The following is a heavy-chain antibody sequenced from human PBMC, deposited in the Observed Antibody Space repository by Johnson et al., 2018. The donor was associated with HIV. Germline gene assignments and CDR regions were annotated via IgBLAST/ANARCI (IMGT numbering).Heavy chain of an antibody. D-gene: IGHD2-8*02. CDR3: TTEILVRAFDI. V-gene: IGHV3-30*14. CDR1: EFTFSSYA. J-gene: IGHJ3*02. CDR2: ISYGGNKQ. Sequence: QVQLVESGGGVVQPGRSLRLSCAASEFTFSSYAMHWVRQPPGKGLEWVAVISYGGNKQYYVDSVEGRFTISRDNSKNTLYLQMNSLKTEDTAVYYCTTEILVRAFDIWGQGTMVTVSS.